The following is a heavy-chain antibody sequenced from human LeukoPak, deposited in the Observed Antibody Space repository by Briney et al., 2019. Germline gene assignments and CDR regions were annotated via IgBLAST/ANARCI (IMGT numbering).Heavy chain of an antibody. CDR2: IYYSGST. CDR1: GGSISSGDYY. D-gene: IGHD3-10*01. Sequence: SETLSLTCTVSGGSISSGDYYWSWIRQPPGKGLEWIGYIYYSGSTYYNPPLKSRVTISVDTSKNQFSLKLSSVTAADTAVYYCASRNSGSYSQLDYWGQGTLVTVSS. V-gene: IGHV4-30-4*08. CDR3: ASRNSGSYSQLDY. J-gene: IGHJ4*02.